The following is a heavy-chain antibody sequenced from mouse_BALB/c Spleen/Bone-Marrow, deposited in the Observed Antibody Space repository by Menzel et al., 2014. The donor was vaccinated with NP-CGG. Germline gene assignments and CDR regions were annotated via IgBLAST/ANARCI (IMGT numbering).Heavy chain of an antibody. V-gene: IGHV1-4*02. J-gene: IGHJ3*01. CDR3: AYWDLAY. CDR2: INPSSGYT. CDR1: GYTFTSYT. Sequence: VKLMESAAELARPGASVKTSCKASGYTFTSYTMHWVKQRPGQGLEWIGYINPSSGYTEYNQKFKDKTTLTADKSSSTAYMQLSSLTSEDSAVYYCAYWDLAYWGQGTLVTVSA. D-gene: IGHD4-1*01.